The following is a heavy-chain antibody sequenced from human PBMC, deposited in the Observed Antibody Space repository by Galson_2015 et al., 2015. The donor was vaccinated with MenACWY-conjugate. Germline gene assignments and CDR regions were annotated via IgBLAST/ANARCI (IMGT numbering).Heavy chain of an antibody. V-gene: IGHV1-18*01. J-gene: IGHJ4*02. D-gene: IGHD3-9*01. CDR1: GYTFTSYG. Sequence: SVKVSCKASGYTFTSYGISWVRQAPGQGLEWMGWISAYNGNTNYAQKLQGRVTMTTDTSTSTAYMELRSLRSDDTAVYYCARDTLPDIFTGETPFGYWGQRTLVTVSS. CDR2: ISAYNGNT. CDR3: ARDTLPDIFTGETPFGY.